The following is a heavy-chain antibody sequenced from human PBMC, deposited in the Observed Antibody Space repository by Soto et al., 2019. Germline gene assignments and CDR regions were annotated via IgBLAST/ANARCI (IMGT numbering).Heavy chain of an antibody. J-gene: IGHJ4*02. CDR2: IYSGGST. D-gene: IGHD5-18*01. CDR1: GVTVSSNY. CDR3: ARHGYNYGGGYFDY. Sequence: EVQLVESGGGLVQPGGSLRLSCAASGVTVSSNYMSWVRQAPGKGLEWVSVIYSGGSTYYADSVKGRFTISRDNSKNTVYLQMNSLRAEDKAVYYWARHGYNYGGGYFDYWGQGTLVTVSS. V-gene: IGHV3-66*04.